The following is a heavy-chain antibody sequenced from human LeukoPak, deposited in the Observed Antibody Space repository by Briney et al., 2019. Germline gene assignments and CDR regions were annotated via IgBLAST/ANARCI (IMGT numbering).Heavy chain of an antibody. CDR1: GYTLTSYD. Sequence: ASVKVSCKASGYTLTSYDINWVRQATGQGLEWMGWMNPNSGNTGYAQKFQGRVTMTRNTSISTAYMALSSLRSEDTAMYYCARGDYYDSSGSLSGAFDIWGQGTMVTVSS. V-gene: IGHV1-8*01. CDR3: ARGDYYDSSGSLSGAFDI. J-gene: IGHJ3*02. D-gene: IGHD3-22*01. CDR2: MNPNSGNT.